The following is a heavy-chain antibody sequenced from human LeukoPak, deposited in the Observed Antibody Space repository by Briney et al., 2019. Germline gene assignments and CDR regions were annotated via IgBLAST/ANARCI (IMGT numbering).Heavy chain of an antibody. CDR1: GFTVSSIY. V-gene: IGHV3-53*01. J-gene: IGHJ5*02. CDR3: AGDTHSSSWYDH. CDR2: IYSDGNT. Sequence: PGGSLRLSCAVSGFTVSSIYMSWVRQAPGKGLEWVSFIYSDGNTYYADSVKGRFTLSRDSSRNTLYLQMNSLRVGDTAVYYCAGDTHSSSWYDHWGQGTLVTVSS. D-gene: IGHD6-19*01.